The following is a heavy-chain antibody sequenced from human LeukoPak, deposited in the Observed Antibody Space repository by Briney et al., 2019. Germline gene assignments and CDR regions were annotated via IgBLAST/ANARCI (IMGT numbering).Heavy chain of an antibody. D-gene: IGHD3-22*01. CDR2: ISAYNGNT. Sequence: GASVKVSCKASGYTFTSYGISWVRQAPGQGLEWMGWISAYNGNTNYAQKLQGRVTMTTDTSTSTAYMELRSLRSDDTAVYYCARDSSYDSSGYYLSWGQGTPVTVSS. V-gene: IGHV1-18*01. J-gene: IGHJ4*02. CDR3: ARDSSYDSSGYYLS. CDR1: GYTFTSYG.